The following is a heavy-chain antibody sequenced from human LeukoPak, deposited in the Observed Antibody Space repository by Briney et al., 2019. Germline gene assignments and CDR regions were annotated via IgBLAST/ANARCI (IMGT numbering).Heavy chain of an antibody. Sequence: PSETLSLTCTVSGGSISSSSYYWGWIRQPPGKGLEWIGSIYYSGSTYYNPSLKSRVTISVDTSKNQFSLKLSSVTAADTAVYYCARLQRFQAAMELSEDYWGQGTLVTVSS. J-gene: IGHJ4*02. CDR2: IYYSGST. CDR3: ARLQRFQAAMELSEDY. V-gene: IGHV4-39*01. CDR1: GGSISSSSYY. D-gene: IGHD2-2*01.